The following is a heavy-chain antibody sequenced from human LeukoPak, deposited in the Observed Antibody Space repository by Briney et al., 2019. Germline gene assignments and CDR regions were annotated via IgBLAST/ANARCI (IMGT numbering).Heavy chain of an antibody. J-gene: IGHJ4*02. D-gene: IGHD4-17*01. CDR3: ARHGLTDGDYDFDY. CDR2: IYSGDSDT. CDR1: GNSAAFKW. Sequence: GESLKISCKGSGNSAAFKWIAWVRQMPGRGLEWMGIIYSGDSDTRYSPSFQGQVTISVDKSIYTAYLQWSSLKASDTAIYYCARHGLTDGDYDFDYWGQGTLVTVSS. V-gene: IGHV5-51*01.